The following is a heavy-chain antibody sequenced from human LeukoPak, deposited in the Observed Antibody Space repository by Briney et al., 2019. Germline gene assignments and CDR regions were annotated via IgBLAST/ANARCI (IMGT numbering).Heavy chain of an antibody. D-gene: IGHD3-10*01. CDR2: IYSTGST. CDR3: ARGASITMVRGVIWGLNWFDP. V-gene: IGHV4-59*01. CDR1: GGSISGYY. Sequence: TAAETLSLTCTVSGGSISGYYWSWVRQSPEKGLESLGFIYSTGSTSYNPPLRSRFTISIDTTQNKFYLRLTSVTGADTAVYYCARGASITMVRGVIWGLNWFDPWGEGTPVTVSS. J-gene: IGHJ5*02.